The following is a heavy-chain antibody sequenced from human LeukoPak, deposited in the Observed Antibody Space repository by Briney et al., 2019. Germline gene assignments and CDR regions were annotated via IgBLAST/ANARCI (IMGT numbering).Heavy chain of an antibody. CDR3: ARDLGAATLRGFDY. Sequence: GGSLRLSCAASGFTFSSYWMHWVRQTPGKGLVWVSRINRDGSSTSYADSVKGRFTISRDNAKNTLYLQMNSLRAEDTAVYYCARDLGAATLRGFDYWGQGTLVTVSS. D-gene: IGHD2-15*01. CDR1: GFTFSSYW. V-gene: IGHV3-74*01. J-gene: IGHJ4*02. CDR2: INRDGSST.